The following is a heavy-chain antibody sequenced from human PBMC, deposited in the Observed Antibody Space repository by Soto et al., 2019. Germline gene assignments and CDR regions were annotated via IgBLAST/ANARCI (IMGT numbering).Heavy chain of an antibody. CDR1: GFSFRTYG. D-gene: IGHD2-15*01. Sequence: GAPLRLSRAASGFSFRTYGMHWVRQAPGKGLEWVAVLWYDGSKEYYADSVKGRFTISRDNSKNTLYLQMNSLTAENTAVYYCAREQGGSYCSGGTRYPKGLGYWGQGTLVTVSS. CDR3: AREQGGSYCSGGTRYPKGLGY. J-gene: IGHJ4*02. V-gene: IGHV3-33*01. CDR2: LWYDGSKE.